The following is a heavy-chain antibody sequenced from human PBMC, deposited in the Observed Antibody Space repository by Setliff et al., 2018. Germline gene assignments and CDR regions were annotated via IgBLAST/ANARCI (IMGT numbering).Heavy chain of an antibody. CDR2: INHSGKA. D-gene: IGHD1-1*01. CDR3: AREGNPLKYDY. J-gene: IGHJ4*02. CDR1: GGSFSDYY. Sequence: PSETLSLTCGASGGSFSDYYWTWIRQTPGKGLEWIGEINHSGKAYYNPSLKSRVTISVDTSKNQFSLKLSSVTAADTAVYYCAREGNPLKYDYWGQGTLVTVSS. V-gene: IGHV4-34*01.